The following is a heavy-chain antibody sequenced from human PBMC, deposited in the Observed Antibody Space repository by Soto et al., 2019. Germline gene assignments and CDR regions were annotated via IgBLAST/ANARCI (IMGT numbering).Heavy chain of an antibody. CDR2: IDPSDSQT. CDR3: ARQIYDSDTGPNFQYYFDS. D-gene: IGHD3-22*01. CDR1: GYSFAGHW. V-gene: IGHV5-10-1*01. Sequence: PGESLKIYCKGSGYSFAGHWITWVRQKPGKGLEWMGRIDPSDSQTYYSPSFRGHVTISATKSITTVFLQWSSLRASDTAMYYCARQIYDSDTGPNFQYYFDSWGQGTPVTVSS. J-gene: IGHJ4*02.